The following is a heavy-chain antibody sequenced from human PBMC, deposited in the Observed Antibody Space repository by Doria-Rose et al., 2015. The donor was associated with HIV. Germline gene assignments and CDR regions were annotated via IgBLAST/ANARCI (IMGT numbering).Heavy chain of an antibody. CDR3: ARIKSSRWYHKYYFDF. V-gene: IGHV2-26*01. D-gene: IGHD6-13*01. J-gene: IGHJ4*02. Sequence: QITLKESGPALVKPTETLTLTCTVSGVSLSSPGMGVSWIRQPPGKALEWLANSFSDDERSYKTSLHSRLTISRGTSKSQVVLTMTDMDPVDTATYYCARIKSSRWYHKYYFDFWGQGTLVIVSA. CDR1: GVSLSSPGMG. CDR2: SFSDDER.